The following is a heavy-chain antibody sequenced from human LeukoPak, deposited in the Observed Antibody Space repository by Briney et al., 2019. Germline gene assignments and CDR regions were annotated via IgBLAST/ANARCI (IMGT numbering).Heavy chain of an antibody. V-gene: IGHV3-23*01. CDR2: ICGSGGST. J-gene: IGHJ6*02. CDR1: GFTFSSYA. D-gene: IGHD6-13*01. Sequence: GGSLRLSCAASGFTFSSYAMSWVRQAPGKGLEWVSAICGSGGSTYYADSVKGRFTISRDNSKNTLYLQMNSLRAEDTAVYYCAKEMAAAGLYYYYGMDVWGQGTTVTVSS. CDR3: AKEMAAAGLYYYYGMDV.